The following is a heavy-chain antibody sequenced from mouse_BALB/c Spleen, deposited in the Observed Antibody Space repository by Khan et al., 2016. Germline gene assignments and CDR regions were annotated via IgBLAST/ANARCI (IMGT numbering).Heavy chain of an antibody. CDR3: ARWGYDYAWFAY. CDR2: IDTNTGEP. D-gene: IGHD2-4*01. V-gene: IGHV9-3*02. Sequence: QIQLVQSGPELKKPGETVKISCKASGYSFTNYGMNWVKQAPGKGLKWMGWIDTNTGEPTYAEEFKGRFAFSLETSAITAYLQINNLKNADTATYLWARWGYDYAWFAYWGQGTLVTVSA. CDR1: GYSFTNYG. J-gene: IGHJ3*01.